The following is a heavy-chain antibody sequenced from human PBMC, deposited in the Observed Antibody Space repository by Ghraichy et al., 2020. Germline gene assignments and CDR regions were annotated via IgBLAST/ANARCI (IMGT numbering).Heavy chain of an antibody. CDR3: RLWVGELSSDY. CDR1: GFSFSSYS. Sequence: GGSLSLSCAASGFSFSSYSMYWVRQAPGKGLEWVASRNQDGSEESYVDSMKGRFTVSRDNAKKSLYLQMNSLRADDTAVYFCRLWVGELSSDYWGQGTLVTVSS. CDR2: RNQDGSEE. V-gene: IGHV3-7*03. D-gene: IGHD3-10*01. J-gene: IGHJ4*02.